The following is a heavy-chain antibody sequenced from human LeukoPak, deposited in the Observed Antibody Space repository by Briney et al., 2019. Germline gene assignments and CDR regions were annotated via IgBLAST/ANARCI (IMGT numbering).Heavy chain of an antibody. CDR1: GGSISGTYY. CDR2: INHSGST. D-gene: IGHD1-1*01. Sequence: SETLSLTCTVSGGSISGTYYWSWIRQPPGKGLEWIGEINHSGSTNYNPSLKSRVTISVDTSKNQFSLKLSSVTAADTAVYYCARLNWNYYYYYGMDVWGQGTTVTVSS. CDR3: ARLNWNYYYYYGMDV. V-gene: IGHV4-34*01. J-gene: IGHJ6*02.